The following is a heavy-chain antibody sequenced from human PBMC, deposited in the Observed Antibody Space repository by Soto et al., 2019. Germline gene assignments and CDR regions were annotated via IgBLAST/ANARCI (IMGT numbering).Heavy chain of an antibody. Sequence: PSETLSLTCTVSGGSVSSGSYYWSWIRQPPGKGLEWIGYIYCSGSTNYNPSLKSRVTISADTSKNQFSLKLSSVTVADTAVYNCARFLYSNYVLGWFDPWGQGTLVTVSS. CDR3: ARFLYSNYVLGWFDP. CDR1: GGSVSSGSYY. J-gene: IGHJ5*02. V-gene: IGHV4-61*01. D-gene: IGHD4-4*01. CDR2: IYCSGST.